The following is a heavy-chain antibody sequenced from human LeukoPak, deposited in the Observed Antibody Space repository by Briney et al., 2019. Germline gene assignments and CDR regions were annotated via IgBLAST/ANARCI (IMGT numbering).Heavy chain of an antibody. CDR1: GFTFSTIS. Sequence: PGGSLRLSCVASGFTFSTISMSWVRQAPGKGLEWVSYISSSSGTMYYADSVKGRFTISRDNAKNSLYLQMNSLRGEDTAVYYCASTGYSNSWPFDYWGQGTLVTVSS. CDR2: ISSSSGTM. J-gene: IGHJ4*02. D-gene: IGHD6-13*01. CDR3: ASTGYSNSWPFDY. V-gene: IGHV3-48*01.